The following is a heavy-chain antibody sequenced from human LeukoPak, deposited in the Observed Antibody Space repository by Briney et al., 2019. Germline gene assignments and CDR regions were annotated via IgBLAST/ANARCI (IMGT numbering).Heavy chain of an antibody. J-gene: IGHJ4*02. Sequence: GGSLRLSCTASGSTFSSYAMSWVRQAPGKGLEWVSAISGSGGSTYYADSVKGRFTISRDNSKNTLYLQMNSVRAEDTAVYYCAKIPQVGARGYFDYWGQGTRVTVSS. CDR1: GSTFSSYA. CDR3: AKIPQVGARGYFDY. CDR2: ISGSGGST. V-gene: IGHV3-23*01. D-gene: IGHD1-26*01.